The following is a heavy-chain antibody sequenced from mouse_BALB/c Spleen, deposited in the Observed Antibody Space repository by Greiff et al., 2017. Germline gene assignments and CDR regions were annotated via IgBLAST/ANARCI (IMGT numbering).Heavy chain of an antibody. D-gene: IGHD2-12*01. CDR1: GFTFSDYY. CDR3: ARDYAWFAY. CDR2: ISDGGSYT. V-gene: IGHV5-4*02. Sequence: EVQRVESGGGLVKPGGSLKLSCAASGFTFSDYYMYWVRQTPEKRLEWVATISDGGSYTYYPDSVKGRFTISRDNAKNNLYLQMSSLKSEDTAMYYCARDYAWFAYWGQGTLVTVSA. J-gene: IGHJ3*01.